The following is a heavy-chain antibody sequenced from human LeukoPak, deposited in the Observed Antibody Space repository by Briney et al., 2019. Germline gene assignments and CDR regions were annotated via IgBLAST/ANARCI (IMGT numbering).Heavy chain of an antibody. CDR1: GLTFSSHD. V-gene: IGHV3-30-3*01. CDR2: TSNDGTIK. J-gene: IGHJ4*02. D-gene: IGHD6-19*01. CDR3: ARDPVADKPDYFDD. Sequence: PGGSLRLSCAASGLTFSSHDIHWVRQAPGKGLEWVAVTSNDGTIKYYADSVEGRFTISRDNSKNTLYLQMNSLRPEDTAVYYCARDPVADKPDYFDDWGQGTLVTVSS.